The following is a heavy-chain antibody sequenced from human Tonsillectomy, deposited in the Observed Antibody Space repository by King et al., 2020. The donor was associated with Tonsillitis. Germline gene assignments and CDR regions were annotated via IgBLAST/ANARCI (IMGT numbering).Heavy chain of an antibody. CDR1: GYTFTGYY. V-gene: IGHV1-2*02. J-gene: IGHJ4*02. CDR2: INPNSGGT. Sequence: QVQLVESGTEVKKPGASVKVSCKASGYTFTGYYMHWVRQAPGQGLEWMGWINPNSGGTKYAQKFQGRVTMTRDTSISTAYMEVSRLRSDDTAVYYCATSPANSGSFYYWGQGALVTVSS. D-gene: IGHD1-26*01. CDR3: ATSPANSGSFYY.